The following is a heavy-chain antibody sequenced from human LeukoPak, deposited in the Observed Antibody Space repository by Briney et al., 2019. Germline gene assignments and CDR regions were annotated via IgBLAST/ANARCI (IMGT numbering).Heavy chain of an antibody. D-gene: IGHD6-19*01. CDR3: ARDNSGWPFDY. Sequence: GGSLRLSCAASGFTFSSYSMNWVRQAPGKGLEWVSYISSSSSTIYYADSVKGRFTISRDNAKNSLYLQMNSLRAEDTAVYYCARDNSGWPFDYWGQGTLVTVSS. J-gene: IGHJ4*02. CDR2: ISSSSSTI. V-gene: IGHV3-48*01. CDR1: GFTFSSYS.